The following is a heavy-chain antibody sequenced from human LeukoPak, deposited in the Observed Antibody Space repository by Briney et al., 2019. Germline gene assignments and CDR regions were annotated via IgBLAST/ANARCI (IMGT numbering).Heavy chain of an antibody. CDR3: AKDGVILAPGVYWYMDV. J-gene: IGHJ6*03. V-gene: IGHV3-30*02. D-gene: IGHD3-16*02. Sequence: GGSLRLSCVGSTFTFSDYGMHWVRQAPGKGLEWVAFIRNDGAKTNYADSAKGRFTISRDNSRNTLYLQMNSLTAEDTAVFYCAKDGVILAPGVYWYMDVWGRGTTVTVSS. CDR2: IRNDGAKT. CDR1: TFTFSDYG.